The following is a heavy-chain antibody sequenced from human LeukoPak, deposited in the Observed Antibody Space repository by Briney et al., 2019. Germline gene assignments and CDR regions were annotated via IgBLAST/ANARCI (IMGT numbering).Heavy chain of an antibody. Sequence: GGSLRLSCAASGFTVSSNYMSWVRQAPGKGLEWVSVIYSGGSTYYADSVKGRFTISRDNSKNTLCLQMNSLRAEDTAVYYCAKDESYYFDYWGQGTLVTVSS. CDR2: IYSGGST. V-gene: IGHV3-53*01. J-gene: IGHJ4*02. CDR3: AKDESYYFDY. CDR1: GFTVSSNY.